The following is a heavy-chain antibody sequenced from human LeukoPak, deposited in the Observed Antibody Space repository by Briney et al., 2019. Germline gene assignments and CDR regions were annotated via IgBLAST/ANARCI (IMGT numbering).Heavy chain of an antibody. CDR3: ARYYSNWFDP. V-gene: IGHV1-2*02. Sequence: GASVTVSCKASGYTFTGYYMNWVRQAPGQGLEWMGWINPNSGGTNYAQKFQGRVTMTRDTSISTAYMELSRLRSDDTAVYYCARYYSNWFDPWGQGTLVTVSS. CDR1: GYTFTGYY. J-gene: IGHJ5*02. CDR2: INPNSGGT. D-gene: IGHD1-26*01.